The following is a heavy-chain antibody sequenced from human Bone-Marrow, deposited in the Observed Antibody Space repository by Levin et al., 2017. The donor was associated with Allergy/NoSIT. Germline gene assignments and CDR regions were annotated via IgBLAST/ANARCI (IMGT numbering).Heavy chain of an antibody. CDR1: GGSFSGYY. Sequence: SETLSLTCAVYGGSFSGYYWSWIRQPPGKGLEWIGEINHSGSTNYNPSLKSRVTISVDTSKNQFSLKLGSVTAADTAVYYCARGRRVPVVVTAIRYYYYGMDVWGQGTTVTVSS. CDR2: INHSGST. J-gene: IGHJ6*02. D-gene: IGHD2-21*02. CDR3: ARGRRVPVVVTAIRYYYYGMDV. V-gene: IGHV4-34*01.